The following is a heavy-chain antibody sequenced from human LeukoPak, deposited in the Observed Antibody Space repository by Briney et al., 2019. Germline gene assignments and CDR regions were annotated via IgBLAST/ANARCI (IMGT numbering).Heavy chain of an antibody. J-gene: IGHJ4*02. CDR2: FDPEDGET. D-gene: IGHD3-3*01. V-gene: IGHV1-24*01. Sequence: ASVKVSCKVSGYTLTELSMHWVRQAPGKGLEWMGGFDPEDGETIYAQKFQGRVTMTEDTSTDTAYMELSSLRSEDTAVYYCATISIYGVVEAFDYWGQGTLVTVSS. CDR1: GYTLTELS. CDR3: ATISIYGVVEAFDY.